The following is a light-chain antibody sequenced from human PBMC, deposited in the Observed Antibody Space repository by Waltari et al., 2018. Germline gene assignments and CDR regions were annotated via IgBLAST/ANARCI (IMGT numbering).Light chain of an antibody. V-gene: IGKV3-11*01. Sequence: EVVLTQSPATLSLSPGERATLSCRASQSLSNFVAGYQHKPGQVPRLLIYDAANGAAGTPASFSGSGSGTDFTLTISGLEPEDSAVYYCQQRSNFGTFGQGTKVEIK. J-gene: IGKJ1*01. CDR1: QSLSNF. CDR2: DAA. CDR3: QQRSNFGT.